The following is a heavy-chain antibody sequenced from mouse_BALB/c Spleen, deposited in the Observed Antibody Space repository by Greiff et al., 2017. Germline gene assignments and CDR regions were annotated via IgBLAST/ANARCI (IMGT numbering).Heavy chain of an antibody. CDR1: GYTFTSYW. V-gene: IGHV1-7*01. D-gene: IGHD1-1*01. CDR2: INPSTGYT. CDR3: ARSPSTDFDV. J-gene: IGHJ1*01. Sequence: VQLQQSGAELAKPGASVKMSCKASGYTFTSYWMHWVKQRPGQGLEWIGYINPSTGYTEYNQKFKDKATLTADKSSSTAYMQLSSLTSEDSAVYYCARSPSTDFDVWGAGTTVTVSS.